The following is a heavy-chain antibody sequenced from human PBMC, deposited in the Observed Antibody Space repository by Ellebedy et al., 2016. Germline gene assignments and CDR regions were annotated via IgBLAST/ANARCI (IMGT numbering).Heavy chain of an antibody. D-gene: IGHD2-2*01. Sequence: SETLSLTXTVSGGSVSSGSYYWSWIRQPPGKGLEWIGSVYYSGTTYYNPSLTSRVTISVDTSKNQFSLKLSSVTAADTAVYFCARMPTNEKGFESWGQGTLVPVSS. CDR1: GGSVSSGSYY. V-gene: IGHV4-39*01. J-gene: IGHJ4*02. CDR2: VYYSGTT. CDR3: ARMPTNEKGFES.